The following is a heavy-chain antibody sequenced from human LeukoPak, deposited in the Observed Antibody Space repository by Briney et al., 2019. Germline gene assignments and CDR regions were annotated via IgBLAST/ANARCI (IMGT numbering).Heavy chain of an antibody. CDR2: ISGSSGII. Sequence: GGSLRLSCAASGFTFNTYTMNWVRQAPGKGLEWVSYISGSSGIIDYADSVRGRFTISRDNAKNSLYLQMNSLRAEDTAVYYCARYQLPDYWGQGTLVTVSS. CDR3: ARYQLPDY. CDR1: GFTFNTYT. J-gene: IGHJ4*02. V-gene: IGHV3-48*01. D-gene: IGHD2-2*01.